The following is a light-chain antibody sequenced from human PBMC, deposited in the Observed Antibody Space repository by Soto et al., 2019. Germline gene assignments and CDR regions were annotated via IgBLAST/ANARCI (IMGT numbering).Light chain of an antibody. CDR1: QSISSW. J-gene: IGKJ1*01. Sequence: DIQMTQSPSTLSASVGDRVTITCRASQSISSWLAWYQQKPGKAPKLLIYKASSLESGVPSRFSGSGSRTEFTLTISSLQPDDFATYYCQQYNSYPLFGQGTKVEIK. CDR3: QQYNSYPL. CDR2: KAS. V-gene: IGKV1-5*03.